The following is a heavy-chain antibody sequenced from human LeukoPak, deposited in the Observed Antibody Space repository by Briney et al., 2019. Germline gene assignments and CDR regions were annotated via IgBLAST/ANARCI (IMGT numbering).Heavy chain of an antibody. V-gene: IGHV1-46*01. CDR1: GYTFTTYY. CDR2: SYPHAGTT. J-gene: IGHJ4*02. D-gene: IGHD3-3*01. Sequence: GASVKVSCKTSGYTFTTYYIHWMRQTPGQGFEWMGVSYPHAGTTDHGPRVRDRFVMTADTATSTVYMELRSLTCKGTGVYYCVREFVGGTFDYWGQGALITVSA. CDR3: VREFVGGTFDY.